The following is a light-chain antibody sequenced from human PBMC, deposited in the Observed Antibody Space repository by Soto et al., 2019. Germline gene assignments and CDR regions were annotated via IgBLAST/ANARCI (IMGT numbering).Light chain of an antibody. CDR3: QQRSNWPST. CDR1: QSVRSY. Sequence: EIVLTQSPVTLSLSPGERATLSCRASQSVRSYLAWYQQKPGQAPRLHIHDAFNRATGIPARFSGSGSGTDFTLTISSLEPEDFAVYYCQQRSNWPSTFGGGTKVEIK. J-gene: IGKJ4*01. CDR2: DAF. V-gene: IGKV3-11*01.